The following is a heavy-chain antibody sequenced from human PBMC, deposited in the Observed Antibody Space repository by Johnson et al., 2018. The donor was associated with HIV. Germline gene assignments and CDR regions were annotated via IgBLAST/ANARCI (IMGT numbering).Heavy chain of an antibody. J-gene: IGHJ3*02. CDR1: GFTVSKNY. CDR2: IYSGGNT. V-gene: IGHV3-66*01. CDR3: AQGGQQLAEPFEI. Sequence: VQLVESGGGLVQPGGSLRLSCAASGFTVSKNYMTWVRQAPGKGLEWVSIIYSGGNTYYADSVKGRFTISRDNSKNTLYLEMSSLRVTDTAVYFCAQGGQQLAEPFEIWGPGTLVTVSS. D-gene: IGHD6-13*01.